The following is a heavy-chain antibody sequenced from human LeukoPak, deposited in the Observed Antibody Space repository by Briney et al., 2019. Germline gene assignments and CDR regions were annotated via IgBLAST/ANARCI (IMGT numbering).Heavy chain of an antibody. D-gene: IGHD3-9*01. Sequence: PGGSLRLSCAASGFTFSSYSMNWVRQAPGKGLEWVSSISSSSSYIYYADSVKGRFTISRDNAKNSLYLQMNSLRAEDTAVYYCARDYNPSYVINYYYYMDVWGKGTTVTISS. J-gene: IGHJ6*03. CDR1: GFTFSSYS. CDR3: ARDYNPSYVINYYYYMDV. V-gene: IGHV3-21*01. CDR2: ISSSSSYI.